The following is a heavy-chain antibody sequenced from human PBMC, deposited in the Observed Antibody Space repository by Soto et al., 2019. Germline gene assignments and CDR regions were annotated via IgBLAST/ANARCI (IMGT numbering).Heavy chain of an antibody. D-gene: IGHD1-1*01. CDR3: VRPLPSARNDGLDV. CDR1: GLTVSNDY. V-gene: IGHV3-53*01. CDR2: IYDNGTT. J-gene: IGHJ6*02. Sequence: EVQLVESGGGLIQPGGSLRLSCAASGLTVSNDYMAWVRQAPGMGLEWVSVIYDNGTTYYADSVKGRFTISRDTSTNTLSLQMDSLRAEDTAVYYCVRPLPSARNDGLDVWGQGTTVTVSS.